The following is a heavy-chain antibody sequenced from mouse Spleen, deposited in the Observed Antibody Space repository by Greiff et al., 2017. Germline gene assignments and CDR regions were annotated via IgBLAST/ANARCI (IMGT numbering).Heavy chain of an antibody. V-gene: IGHV5-9-1*01. CDR2: ISSGGSYT. CDR1: GFTFSSYA. Sequence: EVNLVESGGGLVKPGGSLKLSCAASGFTFSSYAMSWVRQTPEKRLEWVATISSGGSYTYYPDSVKGRFTISRDNAKNTLYLQMSSLRSEDTAMYYCARSITTVVATDYWGQGTTLTVSS. CDR3: ARSITTVVATDY. J-gene: IGHJ2*01. D-gene: IGHD1-1*01.